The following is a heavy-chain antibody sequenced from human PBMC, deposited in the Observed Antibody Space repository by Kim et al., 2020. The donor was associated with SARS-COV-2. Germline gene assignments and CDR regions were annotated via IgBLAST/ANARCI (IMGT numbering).Heavy chain of an antibody. V-gene: IGHV4-39*07. Sequence: SETLSLTCTVSGGSISSSSYYWGWIRQPPGKGLEWIGSIYYSGSTYYNPSLKSRVTISVDTSKNQFSLKLSSVTAADTAVYYCARDGRGSGSYYNPYYYYGMDVWGQGTTVTVSS. CDR3: ARDGRGSGSYYNPYYYYGMDV. D-gene: IGHD3-10*01. CDR2: IYYSGST. J-gene: IGHJ6*02. CDR1: GGSISSSSYY.